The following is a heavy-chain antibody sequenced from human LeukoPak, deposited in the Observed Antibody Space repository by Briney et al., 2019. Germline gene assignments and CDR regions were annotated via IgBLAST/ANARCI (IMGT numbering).Heavy chain of an antibody. D-gene: IGHD1-14*01. CDR3: VREVGNSYYYYYMDV. CDR2: ISHSGTT. J-gene: IGHJ6*03. Sequence: SETLSLTCTVSGGSFSSYIYPWGWIRQPPGKGLEWIGSISHSGTTYYNPSLKSRVTISIDTSKSQFSLKLNSVTAADTAVYYCVREVGNSYYYYYMDVWGRGTTVTVSS. V-gene: IGHV4-39*07. CDR1: GGSFSSYIYP.